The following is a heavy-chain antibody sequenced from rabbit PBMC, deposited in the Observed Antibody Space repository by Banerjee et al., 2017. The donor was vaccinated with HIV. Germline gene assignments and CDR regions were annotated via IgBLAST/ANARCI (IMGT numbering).Heavy chain of an antibody. V-gene: IGHV1S45*01. Sequence: QEQLEESGGDLVKPEGSLTLTCTASGFSFSIRYVMSWVRQAPGKELEWIGCIDTGSGGASYASWAKGRFTISNTSSTAVPLKMTRLTAEDAANYFCTRDLASVIGWNFDLWGQGTLVTVS. D-gene: IGHD1-1*01. CDR2: IDTGSGGA. CDR3: TRDLASVIGWNFDL. CDR1: GFSFSIRYV. J-gene: IGHJ4*01.